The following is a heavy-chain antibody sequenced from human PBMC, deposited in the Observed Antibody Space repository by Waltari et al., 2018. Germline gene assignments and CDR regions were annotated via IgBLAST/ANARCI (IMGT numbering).Heavy chain of an antibody. CDR2: IIPIFGTA. Sequence: QVQLVQSGAEVKRPGSSVKVSCRASGGIFTNYAIRWVRQAPGQGLEWMGGIIPIFGTANSAQKFQGRLTITSDESTSTAYMELSSLRPEDTAVYFCARDLGAMKVTSALEIWGQGTRVTVSS. CDR1: GGIFTNYA. J-gene: IGHJ3*02. D-gene: IGHD3-10*01. CDR3: ARDLGAMKVTSALEI. V-gene: IGHV1-69*05.